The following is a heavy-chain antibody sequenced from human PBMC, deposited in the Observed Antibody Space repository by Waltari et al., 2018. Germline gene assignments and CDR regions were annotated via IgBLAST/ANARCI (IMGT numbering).Heavy chain of an antibody. CDR3: ARGVTMVQGVFYFDY. Sequence: QVQLQQWGAGLLKPSETLSLTCAVYGGSFSGYYWSWIRQPPGKGLEWIGEINHSGSTNYNPSLKSRVTISVDTSKNQFSLKLSSVTAADTAVYYCARGVTMVQGVFYFDYWGQGTLVTVSS. J-gene: IGHJ4*02. V-gene: IGHV4-34*01. D-gene: IGHD3-10*01. CDR2: INHSGST. CDR1: GGSFSGYY.